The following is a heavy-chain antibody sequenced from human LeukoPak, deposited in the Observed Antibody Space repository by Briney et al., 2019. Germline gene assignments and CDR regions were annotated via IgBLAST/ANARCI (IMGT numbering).Heavy chain of an antibody. CDR1: GGTFSSHA. D-gene: IGHD3-10*01. CDR2: IIPISGTA. J-gene: IGHJ6*04. V-gene: IGHV1-69*13. Sequence: SVKVSCKASGGTFSSHAISLVRQAPGEGLEWMGGIIPISGTANYAQKFHDRSTITSDESTSTAYMELASLRSEDTAVYYCERESYDSGIHHSFYGMDIWGKGTTVTVSS. CDR3: ERESYDSGIHHSFYGMDI.